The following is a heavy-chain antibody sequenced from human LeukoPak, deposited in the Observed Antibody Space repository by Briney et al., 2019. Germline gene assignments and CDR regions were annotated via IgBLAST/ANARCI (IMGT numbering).Heavy chain of an antibody. CDR2: ISGSGGST. J-gene: IGHJ4*02. CDR1: GFTFSSYT. CDR3: TKDWDGDDVDVFDY. D-gene: IGHD4-17*01. Sequence: SGGSLRLSCVASGFTFSSYTMNWVRQAPGKGLQWVSAISGSGGSTYYADSVKGRLTVSRDNSKNTLYLQLNSLSAEDTAVYYCTKDWDGDDVDVFDYWGQGTLVTVSS. V-gene: IGHV3-23*01.